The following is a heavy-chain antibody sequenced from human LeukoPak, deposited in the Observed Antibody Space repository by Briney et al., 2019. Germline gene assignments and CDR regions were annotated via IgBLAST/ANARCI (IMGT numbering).Heavy chain of an antibody. J-gene: IGHJ4*02. CDR1: GFSFSTFAM. D-gene: IGHD6-13*01. V-gene: IGHV4-4*02. Sequence: GSLRLSCAASGFSFSTFAMAWVRQAPGKGLEWIGEIYHSGSTNYNPSLKSRVTISVDKSKNQFSLKLSSVTAADTAVYYCASGQLEGQYYFDYWGQGTLVTVSS. CDR3: ASGQLEGQYYFDY. CDR2: IYHSGST.